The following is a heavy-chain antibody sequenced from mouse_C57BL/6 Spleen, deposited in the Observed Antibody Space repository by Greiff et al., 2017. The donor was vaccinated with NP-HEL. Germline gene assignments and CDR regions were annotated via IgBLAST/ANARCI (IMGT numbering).Heavy chain of an antibody. Sequence: QVQLQQPGAELVKPGASVKLSCKASGYTFTSYWMQWVKQRPGQGLEWIGEIDPSDSYTNYNQKFKGKATLTVDTSSSTAYMQLSSLTSEYSAVYYCARDLDYWGQGTSVTVSS. CDR3: ARDLDY. V-gene: IGHV1-50*01. CDR2: IDPSDSYT. J-gene: IGHJ4*01. CDR1: GYTFTSYW.